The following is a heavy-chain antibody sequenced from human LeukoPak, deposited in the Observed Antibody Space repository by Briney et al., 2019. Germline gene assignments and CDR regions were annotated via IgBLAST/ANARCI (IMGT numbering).Heavy chain of an antibody. Sequence: SETLSLTCSVSGGSVSSNNHYWTWIRQPPGKGLGWIGYISYNGSTNYNPSLKSRVTISVDTSKNQFSLKLSSVTAADTAVYYCARSGYYSKYRYYYWGQGTLVTVSS. CDR3: ARSGYYSKYRYYY. CDR2: ISYNGST. V-gene: IGHV4-61*01. J-gene: IGHJ4*02. D-gene: IGHD3-22*01. CDR1: GGSVSSNNHY.